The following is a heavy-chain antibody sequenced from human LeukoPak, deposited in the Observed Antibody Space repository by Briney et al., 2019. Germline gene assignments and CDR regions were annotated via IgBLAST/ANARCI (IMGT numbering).Heavy chain of an antibody. Sequence: SETLSLTCTVSGGSISSDDYYWSWIRPPPGKGLKWIGYISYTGTTYDTPSLRSRVTISIDTSKKQFSLNLSSVTVADTAVYYCARDLVSGPSRGLDVWGQGTTVTVSS. CDR1: GGSISSDDYY. CDR2: ISYTGTT. CDR3: ARDLVSGPSRGLDV. D-gene: IGHD2-15*01. V-gene: IGHV4-30-4*08. J-gene: IGHJ6*02.